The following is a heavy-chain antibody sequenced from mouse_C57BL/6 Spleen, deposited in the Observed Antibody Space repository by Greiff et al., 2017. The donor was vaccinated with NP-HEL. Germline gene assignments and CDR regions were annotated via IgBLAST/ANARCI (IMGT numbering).Heavy chain of an antibody. Sequence: QVQLQQPGAELVRPGSSVKLSCKASGYTFTSYWMHWVKQRPIQGLEWIGNIDPSDSETHYNQKFKDKATLTVDKSSSTAYMQLSSLTSEDSSFYYCARWCSNYVRDYWGQGTTLTVSS. D-gene: IGHD2-5*01. J-gene: IGHJ2*01. V-gene: IGHV1-52*01. CDR3: ARWCSNYVRDY. CDR1: GYTFTSYW. CDR2: IDPSDSET.